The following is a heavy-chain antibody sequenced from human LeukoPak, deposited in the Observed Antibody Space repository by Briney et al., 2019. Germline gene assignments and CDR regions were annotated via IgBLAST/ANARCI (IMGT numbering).Heavy chain of an antibody. J-gene: IGHJ5*01. CDR3: ARASRGVGSYKSWFDS. V-gene: IGHV1-46*01. CDR2: INPSGDST. D-gene: IGHD1-26*01. CDR1: GYTFTSYY. Sequence: ASVKLSCKASGYTFTSYYMHWVRQAPGQGLEWMAIINPSGDSTSHAQKFQGRVTMTRDTSTSTVYMELSSLRSEDTAVYYCARASRGVGSYKSWFDSWGQGTLVTVSS.